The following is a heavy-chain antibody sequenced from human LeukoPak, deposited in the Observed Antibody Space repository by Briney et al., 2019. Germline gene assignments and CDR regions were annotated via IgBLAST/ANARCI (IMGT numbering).Heavy chain of an antibody. CDR3: ASVPGETKKRAIDY. Sequence: GGSLRLSCAASGLSFSTNSMNWVRQAPGKGLEWVSAISGSSTYIYYADSVKGRFTISRDNAKNSVDLQMNSLRAEDTAVYYCASVPGETKKRAIDYWGQGTLVTASS. D-gene: IGHD3-10*01. J-gene: IGHJ4*02. V-gene: IGHV3-21*01. CDR1: GLSFSTNS. CDR2: ISGSSTYI.